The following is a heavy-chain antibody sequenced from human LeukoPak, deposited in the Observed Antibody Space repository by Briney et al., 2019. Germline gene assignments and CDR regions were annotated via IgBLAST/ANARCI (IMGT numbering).Heavy chain of an antibody. CDR3: TRAPPGMTMMTDY. V-gene: IGHV1-18*01. J-gene: IGHJ4*02. D-gene: IGHD3-22*01. CDR1: GYTFTNYH. Sequence: ASVKVSCKASGYTFTNYHIAWVRQAPGQGLEWMGWVSTNDGNTVYAQRLQGRVTMTTDTSTSVAYMELRSLTSDNTAVYYCTRAPPGMTMMTDYWGQGTLVTVSS. CDR2: VSTNDGNT.